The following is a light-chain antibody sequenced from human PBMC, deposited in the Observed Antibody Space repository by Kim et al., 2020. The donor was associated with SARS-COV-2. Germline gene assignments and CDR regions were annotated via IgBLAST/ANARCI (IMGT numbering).Light chain of an antibody. V-gene: IGKV1-8*01. CDR3: QQYYRYPPT. CDR2: AAS. CDR1: QGISSY. J-gene: IGKJ1*01. Sequence: IRITQSPSSLSASTGDRVTITCRASQGISSYLAWYQQKPGKAPKLLIYAASTLQSGVPSRFSGSGSGTDFTLTISCLQSEDFATYYCQQYYRYPPTFGQGTKVDIK.